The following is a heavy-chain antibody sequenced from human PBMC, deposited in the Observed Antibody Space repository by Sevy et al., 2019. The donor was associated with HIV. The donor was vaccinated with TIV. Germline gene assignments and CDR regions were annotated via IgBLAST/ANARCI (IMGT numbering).Heavy chain of an antibody. J-gene: IGHJ6*02. CDR3: AKDGGNALWQSGHVTYYFYYYGMDG. V-gene: IGHV3-9*01. Sequence: GGSLRLSCAASGFTFNDYAMHWVRQAPGKGLEWVSGISYNSGSIEYANSVRGRFTMSRDNAKNSLYLEMRRLTVDDTAVYDCAKDGGNALWQSGHVTYYFYYYGMDGWGQGTTVTVSS. D-gene: IGHD2-15*01. CDR1: GFTFNDYA. CDR2: ISYNSGSI.